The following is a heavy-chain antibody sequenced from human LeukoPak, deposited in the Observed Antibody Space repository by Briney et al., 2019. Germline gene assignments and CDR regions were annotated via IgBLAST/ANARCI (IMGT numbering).Heavy chain of an antibody. V-gene: IGHV3-73*01. D-gene: IGHD4-17*01. CDR1: GFTFSGSA. CDR3: TRHDYGDYLTDY. CDR2: IRSKANSYAT. Sequence: PGGSLRLSCAASGFTFSGSAMHWVRQASGKGLEWVGRIRSKANSYATAYAASVKGRFTISRDDSKNTAYLQMNSLKTEDTAVYYCTRHDYGDYLTDYWAREPWSPSPQ. J-gene: IGHJ4*02.